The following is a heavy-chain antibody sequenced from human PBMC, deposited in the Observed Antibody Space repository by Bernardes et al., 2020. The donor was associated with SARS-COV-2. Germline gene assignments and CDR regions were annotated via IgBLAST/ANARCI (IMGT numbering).Heavy chain of an antibody. J-gene: IGHJ4*02. CDR3: AKRDWGSSYFDY. CDR1: GFTFSNFA. CDR2: ISGSGGST. D-gene: IGHD7-27*01. V-gene: IGHV3-23*01. Sequence: GGSLRLSCAASGFTFSNFAMSWVRLAPGKGLEYLSAISGSGGSTDYADSVKGRFTISRDNYKNTLYIQMNSLRAEDTAIYYCAKRDWGSSYFDYWGQGTLVTVSS.